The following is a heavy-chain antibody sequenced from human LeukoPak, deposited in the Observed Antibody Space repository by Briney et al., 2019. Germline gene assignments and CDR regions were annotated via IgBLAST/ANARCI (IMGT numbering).Heavy chain of an antibody. CDR3: VQTTGWPGFDY. J-gene: IGHJ4*02. CDR2: IYSGVPT. V-gene: IGHV4-4*09. D-gene: IGHD1-1*01. Sequence: SETLSLTCTTSGVSISRFYWSWVRQPPGKGLEWIGNIYSGVPTYFNPSLKSRVIISVDTSKNQFSLNLTSVTAANTAMYYCVQTTGWPGFDYWGQGILVTVSS. CDR1: GVSISRFY.